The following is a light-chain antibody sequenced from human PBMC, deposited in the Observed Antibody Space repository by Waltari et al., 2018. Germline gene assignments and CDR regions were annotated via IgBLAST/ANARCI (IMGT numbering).Light chain of an antibody. CDR1: NSNVGSYNL. CDR3: CSNVGSSVF. V-gene: IGLV2-23*03. CDR2: EGN. J-gene: IGLJ2*01. Sequence: QSALTQPAYVSGSPGQSITIPCTGFNSNVGSYNLVSWYQKHPGKAPKLLIYEGNRRPSVVSNRFSGSKSDNTASLTLSGLQAEDEADYYCCSNVGSSVFFGGGTKLTVL.